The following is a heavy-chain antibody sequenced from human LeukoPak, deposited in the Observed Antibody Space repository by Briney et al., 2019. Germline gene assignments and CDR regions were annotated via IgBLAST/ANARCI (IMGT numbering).Heavy chain of an antibody. D-gene: IGHD3-3*01. CDR2: IGTVGNP. CDR3: ARGFLGDAFDI. J-gene: IGHJ3*02. Sequence: GGSLRLSCAASGFTFSRYDMHWVRQATGKGLEWVSAIGTVGNPYYPGSVKGRFTISRENAKNSLYLQMNSLRAGDTAVYYCARGFLGDAFDIWGQGTMVTVSS. CDR1: GFTFSRYD. V-gene: IGHV3-13*05.